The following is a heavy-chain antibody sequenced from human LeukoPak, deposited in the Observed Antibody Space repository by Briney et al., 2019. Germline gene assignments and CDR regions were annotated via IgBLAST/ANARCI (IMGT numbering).Heavy chain of an antibody. Sequence: GGSLRLSCAASGFTFSSYGMHWVRQAPGKGLEWVSAISGSGGSTYHADSVKGRFTISRDNSKNTLFLQMNSLRAEDTAVYYCAKDARRTSGWYFFDYWGQGTLVTVSS. D-gene: IGHD6-19*01. J-gene: IGHJ4*02. CDR2: ISGSGGST. V-gene: IGHV3-23*01. CDR1: GFTFSSYG. CDR3: AKDARRTSGWYFFDY.